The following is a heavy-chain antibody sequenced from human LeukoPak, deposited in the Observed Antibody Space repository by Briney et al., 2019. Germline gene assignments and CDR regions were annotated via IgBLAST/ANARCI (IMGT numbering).Heavy chain of an antibody. Sequence: SETLSLTCAVSGGSISSFYWSWVRQPPGKGLEWIAYISDTGSTNYNPSLKSRVTISVDTSKNQFSLRLTSVTAADTAVYYCARDRDSSGYTYWGQGTLVTVSS. CDR2: ISDTGST. D-gene: IGHD3-22*01. CDR3: ARDRDSSGYTY. CDR1: GGSISSFY. J-gene: IGHJ4*02. V-gene: IGHV4-59*12.